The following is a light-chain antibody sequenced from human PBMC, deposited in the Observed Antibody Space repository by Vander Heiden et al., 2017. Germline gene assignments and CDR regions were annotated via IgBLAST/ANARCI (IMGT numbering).Light chain of an antibody. J-gene: IGLJ2*01. CDR1: SSDVGGYNY. Sequence: QSALTEPRSVPGSPGQYVTISCTGTSSDVGGYNYVSWYQQHPGKAPKLMIYDVSKRPPGVPDRFSGSKSGNTASLTISGLQAEDEADYYCCSYAGSYTFVVFGGGTKLTAL. V-gene: IGLV2-11*01. CDR2: DVS. CDR3: CSYAGSYTFVV.